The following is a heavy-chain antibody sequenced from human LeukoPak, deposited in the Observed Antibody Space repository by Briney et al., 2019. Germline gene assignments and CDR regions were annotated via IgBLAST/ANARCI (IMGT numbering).Heavy chain of an antibody. CDR2: IYNSENT. J-gene: IGHJ4*02. Sequence: SETLSLTCIVSGGSISSSSYYWGWIRQPPGKGLEWIGSIYNSENTYYNPSLKSRVTISVDTSKNQFSLKLSSVTAADTAVYYCARERYYYDSTSEGNYWGQGTLVTVSS. CDR1: GGSISSSSYY. CDR3: ARERYYYDSTSEGNY. V-gene: IGHV4-39*01. D-gene: IGHD3-22*01.